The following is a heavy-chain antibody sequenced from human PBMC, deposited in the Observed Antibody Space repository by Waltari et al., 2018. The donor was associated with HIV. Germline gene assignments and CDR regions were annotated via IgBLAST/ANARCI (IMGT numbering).Heavy chain of an antibody. CDR3: VRDDYGTY. CDR2: IWYDGSKR. V-gene: IGHV3-33*01. J-gene: IGHJ4*02. Sequence: QVHLVESGGGVVQPGRSLRLSCAASGFTFSNHGIHWVRQAPGKGLEWVAVIWYDGSKRYYRDSGKGRFTISRDNSKNTLYLQMNSLRVEDTAVYYCVRDDYGTYWGQGTPVTVSS. D-gene: IGHD4-17*01. CDR1: GFTFSNHG.